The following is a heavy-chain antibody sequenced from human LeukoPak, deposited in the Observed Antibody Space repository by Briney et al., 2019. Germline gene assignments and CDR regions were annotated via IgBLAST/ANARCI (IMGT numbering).Heavy chain of an antibody. CDR1: GFTFSSYA. D-gene: IGHD6-13*01. Sequence: PGGSLRLSCAASGFTFSSYAMSWVRQAPGKGLEWVSAISGSGGSTYYADSVKGRFTISRDNSKNTLYLQMNSLRAEDTAVYYCANQLGIAAAGTGINWFDPWGQGTLVTVSS. CDR2: ISGSGGST. J-gene: IGHJ5*02. CDR3: ANQLGIAAAGTGINWFDP. V-gene: IGHV3-23*01.